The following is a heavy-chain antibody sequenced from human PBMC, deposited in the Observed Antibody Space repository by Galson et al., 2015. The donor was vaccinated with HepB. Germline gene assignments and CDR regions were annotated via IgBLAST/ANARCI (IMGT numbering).Heavy chain of an antibody. Sequence: SLRLSCAASGFTFSSYAMHWVRQAPGKGLEWVAVISYDGSNKYYADSVKGRFTISRDNSKNTLYLQMNSLRAEDTAVYYCARVGDFWSGGGPYGMDVWGQGTTVTVSS. J-gene: IGHJ6*02. CDR2: ISYDGSNK. D-gene: IGHD3-3*01. CDR3: ARVGDFWSGGGPYGMDV. CDR1: GFTFSSYA. V-gene: IGHV3-30-3*01.